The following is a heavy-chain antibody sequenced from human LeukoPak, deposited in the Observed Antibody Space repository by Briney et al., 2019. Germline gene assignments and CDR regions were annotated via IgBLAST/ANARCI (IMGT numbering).Heavy chain of an antibody. CDR2: ISAYNGNT. J-gene: IGHJ5*02. CDR1: GYTFTSYG. V-gene: IGHV1-18*01. Sequence: ASVKVSCKASGYTFTSYGISWVRQAPGQGLEWMGWISAYNGNTNYAQRLQGRVTMTTDTSTSTAYMEPRSLRSDDTAVYYCARGSPNAPYDILTGYSPHWFDPWGQGTLVTVSS. D-gene: IGHD3-9*01. CDR3: ARGSPNAPYDILTGYSPHWFDP.